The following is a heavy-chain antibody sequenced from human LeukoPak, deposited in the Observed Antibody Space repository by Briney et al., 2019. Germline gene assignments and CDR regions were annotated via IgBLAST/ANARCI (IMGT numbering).Heavy chain of an antibody. CDR1: GFIFTNYF. V-gene: IGHV3-23*01. CDR2: ISGSGGST. CDR3: AKTHSSSWYEAGWFDP. J-gene: IGHJ5*02. D-gene: IGHD6-13*01. Sequence: GGSLRLSCAASGFIFTNYFMSWVRQAPGKGLEWVSAISGSGGSTYYADSVKGRFTISRDNSKNTLYLQMNSLRAEDTAVYYCAKTHSSSWYEAGWFDPWGQGTLVTVSS.